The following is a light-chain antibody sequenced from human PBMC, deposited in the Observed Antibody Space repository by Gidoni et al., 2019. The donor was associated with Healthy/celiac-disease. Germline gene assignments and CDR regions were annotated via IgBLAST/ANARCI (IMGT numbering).Light chain of an antibody. CDR3: LQYYNYPYT. CDR1: QGISND. Sequence: AIQMTQAPSSLSASVGYRVTITCRASQGISNDLGWYQQKPGKATKLLIYAASTLQRGVPSRFSGSGSGTDFTLTISSLQPEDFATYYCLQYYNYPYTFGQGTQLEIK. J-gene: IGKJ2*01. V-gene: IGKV1-6*01. CDR2: AAS.